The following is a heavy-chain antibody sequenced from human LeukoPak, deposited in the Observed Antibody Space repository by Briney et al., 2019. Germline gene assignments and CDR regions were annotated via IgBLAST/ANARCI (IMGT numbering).Heavy chain of an antibody. CDR3: AKDQYGSGSYFPGVRFDP. V-gene: IGHV3-23*01. CDR1: GFTFSSYA. D-gene: IGHD3-10*01. CDR2: ISGSGGST. Sequence: GGSLRLSCAASGFTFSSYAMSWVRQAPGKGLEWVSAISGSGGSTYYADSVKGRFTISRDNSKNTLYLQMNSLRAEDTAVYYCAKDQYGSGSYFPGVRFDPWGQGTLVTVSS. J-gene: IGHJ5*02.